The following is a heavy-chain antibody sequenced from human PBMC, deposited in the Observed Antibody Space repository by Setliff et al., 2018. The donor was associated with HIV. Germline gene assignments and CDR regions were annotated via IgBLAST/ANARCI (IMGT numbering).Heavy chain of an antibody. CDR2: IMYNEGN. CDR1: GGSISSHY. J-gene: IGHJ6*03. Sequence: PSETLSLTCSVYGGSISSHYWGWIRQPPGRGLEWIGYIMYNEGNNFNPSLKSRVTISVDTSKNELSLRLSSVTAADSAVYYCARVGHTRGYSGYDVYYYYMDVWGEGTTVTVSS. CDR3: ARVGHTRGYSGYDVYYYYMDV. D-gene: IGHD5-12*01. V-gene: IGHV4-59*11.